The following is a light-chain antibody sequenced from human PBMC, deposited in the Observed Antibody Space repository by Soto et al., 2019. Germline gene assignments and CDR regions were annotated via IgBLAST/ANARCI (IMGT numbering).Light chain of an antibody. Sequence: QSALTQPASVSGSPGQSITISCTGTSNDVGDYNYVSWYQQHPGKAPKLMNYDVSNRPSGVSNRFSCSKSGNTASLTISGLQAEDEAYYYCSSYASSSTRVFGGGTKLTVL. CDR1: SNDVGDYNY. CDR2: DVS. V-gene: IGLV2-14*01. CDR3: SSYASSSTRV. J-gene: IGLJ3*02.